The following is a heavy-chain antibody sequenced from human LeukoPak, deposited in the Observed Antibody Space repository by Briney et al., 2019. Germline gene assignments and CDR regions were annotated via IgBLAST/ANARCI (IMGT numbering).Heavy chain of an antibody. Sequence: GGSLRFSCAASGFTFSSYAMSWVRQAPGKGLEWVSAISGSGGSTYYADSVKGRFTISRDNSKNTLYLQMNSLRAEDTAVYYCAKTDQLGLALSWGQGTMVTVSS. D-gene: IGHD5-24*01. CDR2: ISGSGGST. V-gene: IGHV3-23*01. J-gene: IGHJ3*01. CDR1: GFTFSSYA. CDR3: AKTDQLGLALS.